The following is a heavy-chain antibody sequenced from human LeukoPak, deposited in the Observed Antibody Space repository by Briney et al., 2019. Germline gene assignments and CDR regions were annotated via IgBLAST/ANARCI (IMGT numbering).Heavy chain of an antibody. CDR2: INPSGGST. CDR3: ALISGHDHIDY. J-gene: IGHJ4*02. D-gene: IGHD5-12*01. V-gene: IGHV1-46*01. CDR1: GYTFTSYY. Sequence: ASVKVSCKASGYTFTSYYMHWVRQAPGQGLEWMGIINPSGGSTSYAQKFQGRVTMTRDMSTSTVYMELSSLRSEDTAVYYCALISGHDHIDYWGQGTLVTVSS.